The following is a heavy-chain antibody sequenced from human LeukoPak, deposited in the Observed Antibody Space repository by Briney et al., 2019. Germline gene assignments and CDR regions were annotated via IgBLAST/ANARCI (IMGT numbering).Heavy chain of an antibody. CDR3: AKVAVTTDYYYYYMDV. V-gene: IGHV3-30*02. D-gene: IGHD4-17*01. J-gene: IGHJ6*03. CDR2: IRCDGSNK. CDR1: GFTFSSYG. Sequence: GGSLRLSCAASGFTFSSYGMHWVRQAPGKGLEWVAFIRCDGSNKYYADSVKGRFTISRDNSKSTLYLQMNSLRAEDTAVYYCAKVAVTTDYYYYYMDVWGKGTTVTVSS.